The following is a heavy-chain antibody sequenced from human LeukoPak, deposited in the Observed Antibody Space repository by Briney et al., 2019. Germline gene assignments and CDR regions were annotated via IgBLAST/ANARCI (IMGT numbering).Heavy chain of an antibody. CDR3: AKEVYSYGPRGLDY. CDR1: GFTFSSYG. J-gene: IGHJ4*02. V-gene: IGHV3-23*01. D-gene: IGHD5-18*01. CDR2: ISSSGGNT. Sequence: GGSLRLSCAASGFTFSSYGMHWVRQAPGKGLEWVSAISSSGGNTIYADSVKGRFTISRDNSKNTLYLQMNSLRAEDTAVYYCAKEVYSYGPRGLDYWGQGTLVTVSS.